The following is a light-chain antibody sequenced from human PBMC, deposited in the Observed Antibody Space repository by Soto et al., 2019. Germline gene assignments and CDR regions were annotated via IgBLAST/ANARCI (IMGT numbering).Light chain of an antibody. CDR1: QSVSSSY. V-gene: IGKV3-20*01. CDR3: QQYGSSIT. Sequence: EIVLTHSPGTLSLSPRERAPLSGRASQSVSSSYLAWYQQKPGQAPSLLIYGASSRATGIPDRFSGSGSGTDFTLTISRLEPEDFAVYYCQQYGSSITFGQGTRLEI. J-gene: IGKJ5*01. CDR2: GAS.